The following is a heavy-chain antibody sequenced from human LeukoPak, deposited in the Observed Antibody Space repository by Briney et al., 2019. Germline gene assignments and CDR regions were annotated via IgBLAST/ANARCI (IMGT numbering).Heavy chain of an antibody. CDR2: ISGSGGST. Sequence: GGSLRLSCVSSGFSFSNYAMSWVRQAPGKELEWVSSISGSGGSTHYADSVKGRFTISRDKTKNTLYLQMNSLRAEDTAVYYCAKSAYYDASGYYREYYFDYWGQGTLVTVSS. V-gene: IGHV3-23*01. CDR1: GFSFSNYA. J-gene: IGHJ4*02. D-gene: IGHD3-22*01. CDR3: AKSAYYDASGYYREYYFDY.